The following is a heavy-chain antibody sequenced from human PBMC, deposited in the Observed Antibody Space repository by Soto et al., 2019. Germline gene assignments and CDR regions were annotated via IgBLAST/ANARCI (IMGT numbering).Heavy chain of an antibody. Sequence: NPSETLSLTCAVSGFSISRGYYWGWFRQPPGKGLEWIANIYHSGSTYYNPSLKSRVTISVDTSKNHFSLKLNSVTAADTAVYFCAGVVIMITFGGVIVPQYSDYWGQGTLVTVSS. D-gene: IGHD3-16*02. CDR3: AGVVIMITFGGVIVPQYSDY. CDR2: IYHSGST. CDR1: GFSISRGYY. J-gene: IGHJ4*02. V-gene: IGHV4-38-2*01.